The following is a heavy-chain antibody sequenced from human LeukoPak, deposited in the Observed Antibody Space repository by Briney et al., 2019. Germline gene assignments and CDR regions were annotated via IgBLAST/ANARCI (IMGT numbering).Heavy chain of an antibody. CDR3: ATSRAGITMVRGVIITTRNYYYYMDV. Sequence: SETLSLTCAVSGGSISSNSYYWGWIRQPPGKGLEWIGSIYYSGSTYYNPSLKSRVTISVGTSKNQFSLKLSSVTAADTAVYYCATSRAGITMVRGVIITTRNYYYYMDVWGKGTTVTISS. CDR2: IYYSGST. CDR1: GGSISSNSYY. D-gene: IGHD3-10*01. V-gene: IGHV4-39*01. J-gene: IGHJ6*03.